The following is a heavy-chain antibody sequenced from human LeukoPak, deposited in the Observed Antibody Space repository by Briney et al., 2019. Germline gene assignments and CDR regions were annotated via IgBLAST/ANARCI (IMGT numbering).Heavy chain of an antibody. Sequence: GGSLRLSCAASGFTFSSYAMHWVRQAPGKGLEWVAVISYDGSNKYYADSVKGRFTISRDNSKNTLYLQMNSLRAEDTAVYYCASSTYYDFWSGYPCYYYGMDVWGQGTTVTVSS. CDR2: ISYDGSNK. V-gene: IGHV3-30-3*01. CDR3: ASSTYYDFWSGYPCYYYGMDV. D-gene: IGHD3-3*01. J-gene: IGHJ6*02. CDR1: GFTFSSYA.